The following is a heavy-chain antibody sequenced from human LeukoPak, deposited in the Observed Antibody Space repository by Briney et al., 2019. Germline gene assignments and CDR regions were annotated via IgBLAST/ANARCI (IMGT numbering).Heavy chain of an antibody. V-gene: IGHV1-69*13. D-gene: IGHD2-2*01. Sequence: SVKVSCKASGGTFSSYAISWVRQAPGQGLEWMGGIIPIFGTANYAQKFQGRVTITADESTSTDYMELSSLRSEDTAVYYCARDLVPAATHDAFDIWGQGTMVTVSS. CDR1: GGTFSSYA. J-gene: IGHJ3*02. CDR3: ARDLVPAATHDAFDI. CDR2: IIPIFGTA.